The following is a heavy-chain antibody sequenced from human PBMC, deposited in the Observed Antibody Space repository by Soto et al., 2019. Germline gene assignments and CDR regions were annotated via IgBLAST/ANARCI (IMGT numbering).Heavy chain of an antibody. CDR3: AKDRYDSSGVLDF. J-gene: IGHJ4*02. Sequence: EVQLLESGGGLVQPGGSLRLSCAASGFTFRSCALSWARQAPGKGLEWVSAITISGDVTYYADSVRGRFTISKDNSKNTLFLQMDSLRAEDTAVYYCAKDRYDSSGVLDFWGQGTLVTVSS. CDR2: ITISGDVT. V-gene: IGHV3-23*01. CDR1: GFTFRSCA. D-gene: IGHD3-22*01.